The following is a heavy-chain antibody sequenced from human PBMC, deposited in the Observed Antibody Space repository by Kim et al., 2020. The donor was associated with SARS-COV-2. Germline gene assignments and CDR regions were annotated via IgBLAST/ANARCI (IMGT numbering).Heavy chain of an antibody. V-gene: IGHV4-39*07. D-gene: IGHD1-20*01. CDR1: GISISDSTNH. J-gene: IGHJ1*01. CDR2: VSYSRRT. CDR3: VTEGYYWNGVY. Sequence: SETLSLTCTVSGISISDSTNHWGWIRQTPGKGLEYIASVSYSRRTYYNPSLESRVSMSVDTSKNQFSLNLSSVTAADTAVYYCVTEGYYWNGVYWGQGTLVTVSS.